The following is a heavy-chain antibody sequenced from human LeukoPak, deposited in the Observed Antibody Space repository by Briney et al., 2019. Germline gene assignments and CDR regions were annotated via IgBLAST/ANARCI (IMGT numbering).Heavy chain of an antibody. Sequence: GGSLRLSCAASGFTFSTYSMNWVRQAPGKGLEWVSYISSSSSTIYYADSVKGRPTISRDNAKNSLYLQMNSLRAEDTAVYYCARGSTYYDSSGQVPFDYWGQGTLVTVSS. CDR3: ARGSTYYDSSGQVPFDY. CDR1: GFTFSTYS. V-gene: IGHV3-48*01. D-gene: IGHD3-22*01. CDR2: ISSSSSTI. J-gene: IGHJ4*02.